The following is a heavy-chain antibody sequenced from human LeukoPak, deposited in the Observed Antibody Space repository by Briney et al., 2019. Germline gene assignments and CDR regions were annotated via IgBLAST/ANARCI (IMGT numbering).Heavy chain of an antibody. D-gene: IGHD3-9*01. J-gene: IGHJ3*02. CDR3: AREPNYDILTGYYKGGDAFDI. CDR1: GGSISSYY. Sequence: PSETLSLTCTVSGGSISSYYWSWIRQPAGKGLGWIGRIYTSGSTSYNPSLKSRVTMSVDTSKNQFSLKLSSVTAADTAVYYCAREPNYDILTGYYKGGDAFDIWGQGTMVTVSS. V-gene: IGHV4-4*07. CDR2: IYTSGST.